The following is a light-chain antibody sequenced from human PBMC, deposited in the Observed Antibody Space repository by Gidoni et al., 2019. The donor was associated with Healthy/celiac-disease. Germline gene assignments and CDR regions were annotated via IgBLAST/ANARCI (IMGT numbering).Light chain of an antibody. CDR3: QQRSNGPPFT. Sequence: EIVFTQSPATLSFSPGERATLSCRASQSVSSYLAWYQQKPGQAPRLLIYAASNRATGIPARFSGSGSGTDFTLTISSLEPEDFAVYYCQQRSNGPPFTFGGGTKVEIK. V-gene: IGKV3-11*01. J-gene: IGKJ4*01. CDR2: AAS. CDR1: QSVSSY.